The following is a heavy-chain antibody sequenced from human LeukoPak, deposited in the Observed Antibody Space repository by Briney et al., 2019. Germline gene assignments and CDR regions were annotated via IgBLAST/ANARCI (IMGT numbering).Heavy chain of an antibody. V-gene: IGHV1-18*01. CDR2: ISTYNGDT. Sequence: ASVKVPCKASGDTFTNYGFSWVRQAPGEGLEWMGWISTYNGDTKYPQKFQGRVTMTTDTSATTVYMELGSLRFDDAAVYYCAREACSDGVCYFEYWGQGTLVTVSS. CDR1: GDTFTNYG. D-gene: IGHD2-8*01. J-gene: IGHJ4*02. CDR3: AREACSDGVCYFEY.